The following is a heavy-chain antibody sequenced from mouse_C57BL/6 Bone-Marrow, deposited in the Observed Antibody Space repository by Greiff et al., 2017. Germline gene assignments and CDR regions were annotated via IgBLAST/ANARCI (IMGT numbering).Heavy chain of an antibody. CDR2: IDPANGNT. J-gene: IGHJ2*01. V-gene: IGHV14-3*01. D-gene: IGHD1-1*01. CDR3: ARRDYYGSSLFDY. Sequence: QLQQSVAELVRPGASVKLSCTASGFNIKNTYMHWVKQRPEQGLEWIGRIDPANGNTKYAPKFQGKATITADTSSNTAYLQLSSLPSEDTAIYYCARRDYYGSSLFDYWGQGATLTVSS. CDR1: GFNIKNTY.